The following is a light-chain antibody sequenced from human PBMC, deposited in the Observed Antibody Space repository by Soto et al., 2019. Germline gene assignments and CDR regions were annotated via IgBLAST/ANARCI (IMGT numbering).Light chain of an antibody. V-gene: IGKV3-11*01. CDR1: QNGSRY. Sequence: IGLKQAPGTLAFSSGERGTPFCRNRQNGSRYFARYQQKPGRAPRLLIYDASNRATGIPARFIGSGSGTDFTLTINSLEPEDFAVYYCQQRSNWPITFGQGTRLEIK. J-gene: IGKJ5*01. CDR2: DAS. CDR3: QQRSNWPIT.